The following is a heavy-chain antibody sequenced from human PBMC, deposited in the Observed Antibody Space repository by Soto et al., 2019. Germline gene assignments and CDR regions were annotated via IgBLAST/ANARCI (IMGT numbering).Heavy chain of an antibody. V-gene: IGHV1-69*13. CDR3: ARDFSGLNY. CDR2: IIPIFDIS. CDR1: GGTFSSYT. D-gene: IGHD5-12*01. J-gene: IGHJ4*02. Sequence: SVKVSCKASGGTFSSYTITWVRQAPGQGLEWMGGIIPIFDISNYSQKFQGRVTITADESASTAYMELSSLTSDDTAVYYCARDFSGLNYWGQGTLVTVSS.